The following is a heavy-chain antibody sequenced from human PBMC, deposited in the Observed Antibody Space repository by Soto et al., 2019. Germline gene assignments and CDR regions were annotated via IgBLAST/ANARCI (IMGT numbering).Heavy chain of an antibody. D-gene: IGHD3-22*01. V-gene: IGHV4-31*03. CDR2: IYFTGTT. CDR1: PGSIRSRGYY. CDR3: ARGNYFYDNTGYYRGGVFDY. J-gene: IGHJ4*02. Sequence: SETLSLLCTVSPGSIRSRGYYLSWIRPHPGQGLEWVRYIYFTGTTYYTPSLTSRLTISLHTAENQFSLSLSSVTAADTAVYYCARGNYFYDNTGYYRGGVFDYWGQGALVTV.